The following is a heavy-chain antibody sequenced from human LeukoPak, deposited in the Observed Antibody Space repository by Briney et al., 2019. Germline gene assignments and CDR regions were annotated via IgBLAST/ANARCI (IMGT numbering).Heavy chain of an antibody. V-gene: IGHV3-7*01. CDR2: INQDESKK. CDR1: GFTFSNDW. CDR3: ARDPPATGTTGFDY. J-gene: IGHJ4*02. Sequence: GGSLGLSCAASGFTFSNDWMCWVRQAPGKGLEWVANINQDESKKYYADSVKGRFTIPRDNAKNSLYLQMNSLRAEDAAVYYCARDPPATGTTGFDYWGQGTLVTVSS. D-gene: IGHD1-1*01.